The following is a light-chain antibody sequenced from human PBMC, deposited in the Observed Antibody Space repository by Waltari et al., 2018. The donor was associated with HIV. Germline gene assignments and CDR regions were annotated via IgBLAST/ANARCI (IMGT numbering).Light chain of an antibody. CDR2: TNN. J-gene: IGLJ2*01. CDR1: SSHIGINS. V-gene: IGLV1-44*01. CDR3: EAWDDSLNGVV. Sequence: QSVLTQPPSASGTPGQRVTISCSGSSSHIGINSVNWYQQFPGTAPKLLIYTNNQRPSGVPKRFSASKSGTSASLAISRLQSEDEADYYCEAWDDSLNGVVFGGGTKLTVL.